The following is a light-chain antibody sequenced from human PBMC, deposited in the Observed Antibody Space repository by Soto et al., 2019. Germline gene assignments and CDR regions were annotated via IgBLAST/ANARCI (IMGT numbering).Light chain of an antibody. CDR2: GAS. Sequence: EIVMTQSPATLSVSPGERATLSCRASQSVSSNLAWYQQKPGQAPRLLIYGASTRATGIPARFSGSGSGTDFTLTISSLQYEDIAVYYCQQNNNWPPLTFGGGTKVEIK. J-gene: IGKJ4*01. V-gene: IGKV3-15*01. CDR3: QQNNNWPPLT. CDR1: QSVSSN.